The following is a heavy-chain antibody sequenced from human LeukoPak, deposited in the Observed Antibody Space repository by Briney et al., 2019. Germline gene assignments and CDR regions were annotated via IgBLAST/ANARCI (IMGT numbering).Heavy chain of an antibody. Sequence: ASVKVSCKASGYTFTSYAMNWVRQAPGQGLEWVGLINPTGTTTLYAQKFQGRVTLTRDMSTSTDYMELRSLKPEDTAVYYCARDNSVGDIAWWFDPWGQGTLVTVSS. CDR3: ARDNSVGDIAWWFDP. CDR1: GYTFTSYA. D-gene: IGHD3-10*01. CDR2: INPTGTTT. J-gene: IGHJ5*02. V-gene: IGHV1-46*01.